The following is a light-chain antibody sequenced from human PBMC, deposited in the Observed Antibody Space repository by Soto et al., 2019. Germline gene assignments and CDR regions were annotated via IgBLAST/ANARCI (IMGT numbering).Light chain of an antibody. CDR1: QTVSSNF. V-gene: IGKV3-20*01. CDR2: DAS. Sequence: LKQSPGALSLSQWEGDNFSCKASQTVSSNFLAWYQQKPGQAPRLFILDASACATGLPDRFTGRASVTDFTVTICRLESEDVAVYYCQFYGDPSKTFGQGTKVDIK. J-gene: IGKJ1*01. CDR3: QFYGDPSKT.